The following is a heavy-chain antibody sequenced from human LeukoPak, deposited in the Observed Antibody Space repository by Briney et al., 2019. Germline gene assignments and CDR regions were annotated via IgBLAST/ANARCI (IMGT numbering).Heavy chain of an antibody. Sequence: SETLSLTCSVSGGSVNTSYWSWFRQPPGKELEGFGYVYYTGSTNYNPSLKSRFTIFEDKSKNQFSLRLSSVTVADTAVYYCARHFAYSSSSYFDYWGQGNLVTVSS. CDR1: GGSVNTSY. CDR3: ARHFAYSSSSYFDY. J-gene: IGHJ4*02. V-gene: IGHV4-59*08. D-gene: IGHD6-6*01. CDR2: VYYTGST.